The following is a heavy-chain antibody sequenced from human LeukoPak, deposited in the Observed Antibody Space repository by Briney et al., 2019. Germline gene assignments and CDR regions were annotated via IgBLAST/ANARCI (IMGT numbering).Heavy chain of an antibody. D-gene: IGHD3-10*01. CDR2: IYYSGDT. CDR3: AREWRGVGTFDI. Sequence: PSQTLSLTCTVSRGSISSGDANWGWIRQPPGKGLEWLGYIYYSGDTFYNPSLKSRVTISLDTPKNQFSLKLNSVTAADTAVYYCAREWRGVGTFDIWGLGTMVTVSS. J-gene: IGHJ3*02. V-gene: IGHV4-30-4*01. CDR1: RGSISSGDAN.